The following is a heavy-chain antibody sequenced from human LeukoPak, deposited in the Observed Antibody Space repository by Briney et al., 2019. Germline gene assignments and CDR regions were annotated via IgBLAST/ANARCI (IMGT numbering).Heavy chain of an antibody. Sequence: ASVKVSCKASGYTFTSYYMHWVRQAPGQGLEWMGIINPSGGSTSYAQKFQGRVTMTRDTSTSTVYMELSSLRSDDTAVYYCARGLSYSGSYYGSWFDPWGQGTLVTVSS. J-gene: IGHJ5*02. CDR1: GYTFTSYY. CDR3: ARGLSYSGSYYGSWFDP. V-gene: IGHV1-46*01. D-gene: IGHD1-26*01. CDR2: INPSGGST.